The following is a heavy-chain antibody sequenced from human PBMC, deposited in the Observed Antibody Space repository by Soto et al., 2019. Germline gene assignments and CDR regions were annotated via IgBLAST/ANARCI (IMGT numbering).Heavy chain of an antibody. Sequence: AASGFTFSSYSMNWVRQAPGKGLEWVSSISSSSSYIYYADSVKGRFTISRDNAKNSLYLQMNSLRAEDTAVYYCAREGVQHGSGPYYYYGMDVWGQGTTVTVSS. CDR3: AREGVQHGSGPYYYYGMDV. V-gene: IGHV3-21*01. CDR2: ISSSSSYI. J-gene: IGHJ6*02. D-gene: IGHD3-10*01. CDR1: GFTFSSYS.